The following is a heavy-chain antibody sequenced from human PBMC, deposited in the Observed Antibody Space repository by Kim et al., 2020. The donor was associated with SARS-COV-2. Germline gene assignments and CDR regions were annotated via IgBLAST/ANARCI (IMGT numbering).Heavy chain of an antibody. D-gene: IGHD3-3*01. J-gene: IGHJ4*02. CDR3: ARDGADYTEDWNYHVY. V-gene: IGHV3-21*04. Sequence: SDKGRFTISRDNAKNSLYLRMNSLRAEDTAVYYCARDGADYTEDWNYHVYCGQGTLVTVSS.